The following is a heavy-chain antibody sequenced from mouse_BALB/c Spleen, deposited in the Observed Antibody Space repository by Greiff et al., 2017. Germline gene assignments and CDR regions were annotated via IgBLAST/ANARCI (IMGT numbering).Heavy chain of an antibody. D-gene: IGHD1-2*01. V-gene: IGHV1S29*02. CDR2: IYPYNGGT. J-gene: IGHJ4*01. CDR1: GYTFTDYN. Sequence: EVQLQQSGPELVKPGASVKISCKASGYTFTDYNMHWVKQSHGKSLEWIGYIYPYNGGTGYNQKFKSKATLTVDNSSSTAYMELRSLTSEDSAVYYCARAATRAMDYWGQGTTVTVSS. CDR3: ARAATRAMDY.